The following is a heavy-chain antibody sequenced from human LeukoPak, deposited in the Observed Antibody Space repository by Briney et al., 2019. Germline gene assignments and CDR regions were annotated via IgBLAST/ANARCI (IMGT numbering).Heavy chain of an antibody. CDR2: INWNGGST. J-gene: IGHJ3*02. Sequence: TGGSLRLSCAASGFTFDDYGMSWVRQAPGKGLEWVSGINWNGGSTGYADSVKGRFTISRDNAKNSLYLQMNSLRAEDTALYHCARDFQTTSSWELLPVAFDIWGQGTMVTVSS. D-gene: IGHD1-26*01. CDR3: ARDFQTTSSWELLPVAFDI. V-gene: IGHV3-20*01. CDR1: GFTFDDYG.